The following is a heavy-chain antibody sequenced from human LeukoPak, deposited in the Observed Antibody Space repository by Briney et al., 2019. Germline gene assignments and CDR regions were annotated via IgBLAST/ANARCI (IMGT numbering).Heavy chain of an antibody. J-gene: IGHJ5*02. D-gene: IGHD3-10*01. CDR1: GGPIISYY. V-gene: IGHV4-4*07. CDR2: IYTSGST. Sequence: PSKPLSLTCTASGGPIISYYWSWIRKPAGKGLEWIGRIYTSGSTNYNPSLKSRVTMSVDTSKNQFSLKLSSVTAADTAVYYCALDGSGFDPWGQGTLVTVSS. CDR3: ALDGSGFDP.